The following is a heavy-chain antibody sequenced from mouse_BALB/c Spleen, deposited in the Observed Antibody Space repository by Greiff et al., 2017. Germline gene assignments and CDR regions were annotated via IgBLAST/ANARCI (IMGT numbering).Heavy chain of an antibody. CDR1: GYTFTSYW. J-gene: IGHJ1*01. D-gene: IGHD1-1*01. Sequence: VQLKQSGTVLARPGASVKMSCKASGYTFTSYWMHWVKQRPGQGLEWIGAIYPGNSDTSYNQKFKGKAKLTAVTSTSTAYMELSSLTNEDSAVYYCTTTVVAKGYFDVWGAGTTVTVSS. V-gene: IGHV1-5*01. CDR2: IYPGNSDT. CDR3: TTTVVAKGYFDV.